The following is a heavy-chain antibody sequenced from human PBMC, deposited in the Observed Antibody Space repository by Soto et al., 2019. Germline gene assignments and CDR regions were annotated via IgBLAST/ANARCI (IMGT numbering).Heavy chain of an antibody. V-gene: IGHV1-18*01. J-gene: IGHJ4*02. CDR3: ARDRVVFPRTIVGVVAATPDFDY. CDR1: GYTFTSYG. D-gene: IGHD2-15*01. Sequence: ASVKVSCKASGYTFTSYGISWVRQAPGQGLEWMGWISAYNGNTNYAQKLQGRVTMTTDTSTSTAYMELRSLRSDDTAVYYCARDRVVFPRTIVGVVAATPDFDYWGQGTLVTVSS. CDR2: ISAYNGNT.